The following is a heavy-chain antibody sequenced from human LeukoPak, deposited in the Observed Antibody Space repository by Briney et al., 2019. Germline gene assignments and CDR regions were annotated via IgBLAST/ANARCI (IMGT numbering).Heavy chain of an antibody. Sequence: AGSLRLSCAASGFTFSSYWMSWVRQAAGKGLEWMAHIKQDGSEKYYVDFVKGRFTISRDNAKNSLYLQMMSLRAEDTAVYYCAREGPADYYDSSCYYYPYYYYYMDVWGKGTTVTVSS. CDR3: AREGPADYYDSSCYYYPYYYYYMDV. CDR1: GFTFSSYW. J-gene: IGHJ6*03. CDR2: IKQDGSEK. V-gene: IGHV3-7*01. D-gene: IGHD3-22*01.